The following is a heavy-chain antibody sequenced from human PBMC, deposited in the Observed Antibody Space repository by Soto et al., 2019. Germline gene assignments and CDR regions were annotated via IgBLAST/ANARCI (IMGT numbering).Heavy chain of an antibody. J-gene: IGHJ4*02. D-gene: IGHD2-8*01. CDR1: GFTFSSYG. Sequence: GSLRLSCAASGFTFSSYGMHWVRQAPGKGLEWVAVISYDGSNKYYTDSVKGRFTISRDNSKNTLYLQMNSLRAEDTAVYYCAKEQDRTNGVCSHLIDYWGQGTLVTVSS. CDR3: AKEQDRTNGVCSHLIDY. CDR2: ISYDGSNK. V-gene: IGHV3-30*18.